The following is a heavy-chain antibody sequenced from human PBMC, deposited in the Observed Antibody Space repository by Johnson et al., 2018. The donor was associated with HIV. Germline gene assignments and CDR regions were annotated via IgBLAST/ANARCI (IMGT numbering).Heavy chain of an antibody. CDR2: LNWQGVIT. Sequence: VQLVESGGGVVRPGGSLILSCAASGFTFDDYGMTWFRQTPGKGLEWLSGLNWQGVITGYADSLKGRFTISRDNAKNSLYLQMNSLRAEDSALYYCARVRSGGYYDAFDIWGQGTMVTVSS. J-gene: IGHJ3*02. V-gene: IGHV3-20*04. CDR1: GFTFDDYG. CDR3: ARVRSGGYYDAFDI. D-gene: IGHD1-26*01.